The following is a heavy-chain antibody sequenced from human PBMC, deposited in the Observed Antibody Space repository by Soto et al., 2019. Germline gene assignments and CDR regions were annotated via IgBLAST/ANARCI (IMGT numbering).Heavy chain of an antibody. Sequence: QLQLQESGPGLVKPSETLSLTCTVSGGSISSSSYYWGWIRQPPGKGLEWIGSIYYSGSTYYNPSLKSRVTISVDTSKNQFSLKLSSVTAADTAVYYCARLDSYCSSTSCYVYYYYYYMDVWGKGTTVTVSS. V-gene: IGHV4-39*01. CDR1: GGSISSSSYY. CDR3: ARLDSYCSSTSCYVYYYYYYMDV. D-gene: IGHD2-2*01. CDR2: IYYSGST. J-gene: IGHJ6*03.